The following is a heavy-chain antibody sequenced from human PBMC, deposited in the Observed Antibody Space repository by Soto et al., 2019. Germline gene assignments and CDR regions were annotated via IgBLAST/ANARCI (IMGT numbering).Heavy chain of an antibody. CDR2: ISSSGTAT. CDR1: GFTFRDYD. J-gene: IGHJ5*02. V-gene: IGHV3-11*01. D-gene: IGHD6-6*01. CDR3: ARKGPRAARPNH. Sequence: VQLVESGGGLVSPGGSLRLSCAASGFTFRDYDMSWIRQAPGKGLEWVSCISSSGTATYYADSVKGRLTISRDNAKNALDVEMNSMRVEDSAVYYCARKGPRAARPNHCVQGTLVTVSS.